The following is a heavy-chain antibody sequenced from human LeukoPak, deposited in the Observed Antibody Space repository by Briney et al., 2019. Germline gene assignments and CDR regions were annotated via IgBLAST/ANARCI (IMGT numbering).Heavy chain of an antibody. J-gene: IGHJ4*02. CDR2: INPNSGGT. CDR1: GYTFTSYG. CDR3: ARDRGRLRYFDWWDY. V-gene: IGHV1-2*02. Sequence: ASVKVSCKASGYTFTSYGISWVRQAPGQGLEWMGWINPNSGGTNYAQKFQGRVTMTRDTSISTAYMELSRLRSDDTAVYYCARDRGRLRYFDWWDYWGQGTLVTVSS. D-gene: IGHD3-9*01.